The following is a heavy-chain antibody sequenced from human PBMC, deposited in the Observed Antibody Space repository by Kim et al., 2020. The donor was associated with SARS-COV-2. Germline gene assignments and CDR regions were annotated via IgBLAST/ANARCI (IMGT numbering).Heavy chain of an antibody. V-gene: IGHV3-11*06. Sequence: GGSLRLSCAASGFTFSDYYMSWIRQAPGKGLEWVSYISSSSSYTNYADSVKGRFTISRDNAKNSLYLQMNSLRAEDTAVYYCAGSIAAAFVSASWFDPWGQGPLVTVSS. CDR1: GFTFSDYY. CDR3: AGSIAAAFVSASWFDP. J-gene: IGHJ5*02. D-gene: IGHD6-13*01. CDR2: ISSSSSYT.